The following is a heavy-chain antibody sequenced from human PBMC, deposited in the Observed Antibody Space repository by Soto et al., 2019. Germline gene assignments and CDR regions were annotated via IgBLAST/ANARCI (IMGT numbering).Heavy chain of an antibody. J-gene: IGHJ3*02. Sequence: ASVKVSSKASGYTFTSYDINWVRQANGQGLEWMGWMNPNSGNTGYAQKFQGRVTMTRNTSISTAYMELSSLRSEDTAVYYCARVDDFWSGYSLSDAFDIWGQGTMVTVSS. D-gene: IGHD3-3*01. CDR2: MNPNSGNT. V-gene: IGHV1-8*01. CDR1: GYTFTSYD. CDR3: ARVDDFWSGYSLSDAFDI.